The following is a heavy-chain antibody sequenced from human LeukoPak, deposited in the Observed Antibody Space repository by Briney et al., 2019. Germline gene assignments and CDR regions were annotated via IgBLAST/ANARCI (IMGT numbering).Heavy chain of an antibody. CDR2: ISYDGSIR. D-gene: IGHD6-19*01. Sequence: GGSLRLSCAASGFTFSSYGMHWVRQAPGKGLEWVALISYDGSIRYYADSVRGRFTISRDNSNNTLYLQMNSLRAEDTAVYYCAKPLYSNGFYFHYWGQGALITVSS. CDR1: GFTFSSYG. V-gene: IGHV3-30*18. J-gene: IGHJ4*02. CDR3: AKPLYSNGFYFHY.